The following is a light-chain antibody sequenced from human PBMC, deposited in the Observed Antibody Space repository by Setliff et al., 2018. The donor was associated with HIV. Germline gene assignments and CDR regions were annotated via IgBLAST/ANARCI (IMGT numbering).Light chain of an antibody. CDR3: QVWDSSIDHHV. CDR2: DDN. J-gene: IGLJ1*01. V-gene: IGLV3-21*03. Sequence: SYELTQPPSVSVAPGKTARITCGGNDIGGKSVHWYQQKPGQAPVLVVYDDNDRPSGIPERFSGSNSGNTATLTISRVEAGDEADYYCQVWDSSIDHHVFGTWAKV. CDR1: DIGGKS.